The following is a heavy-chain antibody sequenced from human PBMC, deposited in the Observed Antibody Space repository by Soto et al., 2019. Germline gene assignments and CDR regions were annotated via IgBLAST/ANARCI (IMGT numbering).Heavy chain of an antibody. V-gene: IGHV3-30*18. D-gene: IGHD6-25*01. CDR1: GFTFNNDA. CDR3: VKDRGGSGTFDY. J-gene: IGHJ4*02. Sequence: QVQLVESGGGVVQPGSGRSLRLSCAAAGFTFNNDAMHWVRQAPGKGLEGVAVITYDGSDKYKWYAESVKGRFTISRDNSTNTLNLEMNSLRPEATAVYYCVKDRGGSGTFDYWGQGTLVTVSS. CDR2: ITYDGSDK.